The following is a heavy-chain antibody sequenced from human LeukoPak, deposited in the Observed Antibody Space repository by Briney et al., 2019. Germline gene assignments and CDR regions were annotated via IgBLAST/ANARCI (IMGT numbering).Heavy chain of an antibody. D-gene: IGHD3-10*01. CDR3: AKGRLWFGESYYFDY. CDR1: GSTFSSYA. J-gene: IGHJ4*02. V-gene: IGHV3-23*01. CDR2: ITGSGGST. Sequence: GGSLRLSCAASGSTFSSYAMSWVRQVPGKGLEWVSGITGSGGSTNYADSVKGRFTISRDNSKNTLYLQMNSLRAEDTAVYYCAKGRLWFGESYYFDYWGQGTLVTVSS.